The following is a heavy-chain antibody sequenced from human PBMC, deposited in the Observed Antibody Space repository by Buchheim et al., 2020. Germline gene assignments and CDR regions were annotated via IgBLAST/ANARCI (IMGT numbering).Heavy chain of an antibody. CDR2: IKSKVHGGST. CDR1: GFTFAKAW. CDR3: SPTILQYLDY. J-gene: IGHJ4*02. D-gene: IGHD1-1*01. V-gene: IGHV3-15*01. Sequence: EVQLVESGGGLVKPGGSLRLSCAASGFTFAKAWMSWVRQAPGKGLEWVGSIKSKVHGGSTDYAAAVRGRFTVSRVDSENTLFLQMDALKTEDTAVYYCSPTILQYLDYWGQGT.